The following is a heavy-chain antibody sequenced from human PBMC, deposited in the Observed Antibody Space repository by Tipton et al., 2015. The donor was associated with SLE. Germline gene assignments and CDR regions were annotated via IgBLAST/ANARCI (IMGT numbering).Heavy chain of an antibody. J-gene: IGHJ4*02. D-gene: IGHD6-13*01. CDR1: GYMFTGYF. V-gene: IGHV1-2*02. Sequence: QLVQSGPEVKKPGASVKVSCTASGYMFTGYFIHWVRQAPGQGLQWMGWINPNSGGTNYAQRFHGRVTMTRDTSISTVYMELNRLTSDDTAVYYCAREDRSVIAALDYWGQGTLVTVSS. CDR2: INPNSGGT. CDR3: AREDRSVIAALDY.